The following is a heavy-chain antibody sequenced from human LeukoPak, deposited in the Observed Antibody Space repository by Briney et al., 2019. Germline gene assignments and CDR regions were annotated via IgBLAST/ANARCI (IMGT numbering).Heavy chain of an antibody. J-gene: IGHJ5*02. CDR1: GFTFSSYE. CDR3: ARGSSVYCSSTSCYDGFSSWFDP. Sequence: GGSLRLSCAASGFTFSSYEMNWVRQAPGKGLEWASYISSSGSTMYYADSVKGRFTISRDNAKNSLYLQMNSLRAEDTAVYYCARGSSVYCSSTSCYDGFSSWFDPWGQGTLVTVSS. V-gene: IGHV3-48*03. CDR2: ISSSGSTM. D-gene: IGHD2-2*01.